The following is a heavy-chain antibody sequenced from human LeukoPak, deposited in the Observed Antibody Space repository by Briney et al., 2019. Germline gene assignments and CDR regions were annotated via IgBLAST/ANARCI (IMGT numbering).Heavy chain of an antibody. Sequence: PSETLSLTCTLSGGSISSSSYYWSWIRQPPGKGLEWIGEINHSGSTNYNPSLKSRVTISVDTSKNQFSLKLSSVTAADTAVYYCARGFFGDYGHYYMDVWGKGTTVTVSS. CDR2: INHSGST. CDR3: ARGFFGDYGHYYMDV. CDR1: GGSISSSSYY. V-gene: IGHV4-39*07. J-gene: IGHJ6*03. D-gene: IGHD4-17*01.